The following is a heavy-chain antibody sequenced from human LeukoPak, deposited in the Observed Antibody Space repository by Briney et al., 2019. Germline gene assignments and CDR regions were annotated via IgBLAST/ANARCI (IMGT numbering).Heavy chain of an antibody. V-gene: IGHV3-23*01. CDR1: GFTLSSYG. J-gene: IGHJ4*02. D-gene: IGHD1-14*01. CDR2: ISAGGGST. CDR3: ASRNWYIDY. Sequence: QSGGSLRLSCAASGFTLSSYGMSWVRQAPGKGLEWVSAISAGGGSTYYADSVKGRFTISRDNSKNTLYLQMNSLRAEDTAVYYCASRNWYIDYWGQGTLVTVSS.